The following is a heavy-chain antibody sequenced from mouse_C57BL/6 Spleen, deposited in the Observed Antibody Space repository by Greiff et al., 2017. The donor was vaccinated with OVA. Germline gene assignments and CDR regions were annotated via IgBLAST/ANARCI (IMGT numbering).Heavy chain of an antibody. J-gene: IGHJ1*03. V-gene: IGHV5-16*01. CDR1: GFTFSDYY. Sequence: EVQVVESEGGLVQPGSSMKLSCTASGFTFSDYYMAWVRQVPEKCLEWVANITYDGSSTYYLDSLKSRFIISRDNAKNILYLQMSSLRSEDTATYYCARDRGELLGYFDVWGTGTTVTVSS. D-gene: IGHD2-12*01. CDR2: ITYDGSST. CDR3: ARDRGELLGYFDV.